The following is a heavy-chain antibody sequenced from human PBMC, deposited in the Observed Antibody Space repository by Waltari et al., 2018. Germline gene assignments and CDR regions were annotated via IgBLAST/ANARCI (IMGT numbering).Heavy chain of an antibody. CDR2: INHSGST. CDR3: ARGPWSSSWYEAKGRWFDP. J-gene: IGHJ5*02. D-gene: IGHD6-13*01. CDR1: GGSFSGYY. V-gene: IGHV4-34*01. Sequence: QVQLQQWGAGLLKPSETLSLTCAVYGGSFSGYYWSWIRQPPGKGLEWIGEINHSGSTNYNPSLKSRVTISVDTSKNQFSLKLSSVTAADTAVYYCARGPWSSSWYEAKGRWFDPWGQGTLVTVSS.